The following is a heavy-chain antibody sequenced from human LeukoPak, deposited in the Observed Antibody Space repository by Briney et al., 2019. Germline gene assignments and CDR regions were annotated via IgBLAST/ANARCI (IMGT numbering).Heavy chain of an antibody. CDR3: ARGSPDFYSSGWYSWFDP. J-gene: IGHJ5*02. CDR1: GYTFTGYY. V-gene: IGHV1-2*02. Sequence: ASVKVSCKASGYTFTGYYMHWGRQAPGQGLEWMGWITPNSGGTNYAQKFQGRVTMTRDTSISTAYMELSRLRSDDTAVYYCARGSPDFYSSGWYSWFDPWGQGTLVTVSS. CDR2: ITPNSGGT. D-gene: IGHD6-19*01.